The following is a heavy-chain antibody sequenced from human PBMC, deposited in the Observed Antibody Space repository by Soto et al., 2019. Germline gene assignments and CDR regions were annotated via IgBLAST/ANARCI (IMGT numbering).Heavy chain of an antibody. D-gene: IGHD5-12*01. CDR2: IDYSGSYT. J-gene: IGHJ4*02. CDR3: TKRSGGFSEFDY. Sequence: GSLRLSCAASGFSFGSFAMNWVRQPPGKGLEWVSSIDYSGSYTFYAASVRGRFSISRDNSQNMVYLEMNSLRADDTAVYYCTKRSGGFSEFDYWGQGAQVTVS. CDR1: GFSFGSFA. V-gene: IGHV3-23*01.